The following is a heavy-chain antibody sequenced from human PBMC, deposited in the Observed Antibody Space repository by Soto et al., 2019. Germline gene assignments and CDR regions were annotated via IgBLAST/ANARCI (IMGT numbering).Heavy chain of an antibody. Sequence: GGSLRLSCAASGFTFSSYAMGWVRQAPGKGLEWVSAISGSGGSTYYADSVKGRFTISRDNSKNTLYLQMNSLRAEDTAVYYCAKIPLLWFRELLSPSDYWGQAPLVTVSS. CDR3: AKIPLLWFRELLSPSDY. CDR2: ISGSGGST. J-gene: IGHJ4*02. CDR1: GFTFSSYA. V-gene: IGHV3-23*01. D-gene: IGHD3-10*01.